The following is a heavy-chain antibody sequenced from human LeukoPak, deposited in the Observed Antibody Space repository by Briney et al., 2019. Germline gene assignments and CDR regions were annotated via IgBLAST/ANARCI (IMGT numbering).Heavy chain of an antibody. Sequence: SETLSLTCTVSGGSISSYYWSWIRQPPGKGLEWIWYIYHSGSTNYNPSLKSRVTISVDTSKNQFYLKLSSVTAADTAIYYCARVDYFEWLLSTANWFDPWGQGTLVTVSS. V-gene: IGHV4-59*01. CDR1: GGSISSYY. CDR2: IYHSGST. CDR3: ARVDYFEWLLSTANWFDP. D-gene: IGHD3-9*01. J-gene: IGHJ5*02.